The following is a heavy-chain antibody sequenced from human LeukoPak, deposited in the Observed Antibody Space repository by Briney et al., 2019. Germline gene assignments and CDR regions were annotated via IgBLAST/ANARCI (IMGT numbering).Heavy chain of an antibody. D-gene: IGHD6-13*01. CDR2: INPNSGGT. V-gene: IGHV1-2*02. J-gene: IGHJ4*02. CDR1: GYTFTGYY. Sequence: ASVKVSCKASGYTFTGYYMHWVRQAPGQGLEWMGWINPNSGGTNYAQKFQDRVTMTRDTSISTAYMELSRLRSDDTAVYYCARDLRPGQIKQQLVLGYWGQGTLVTVSS. CDR3: ARDLRPGQIKQQLVLGY.